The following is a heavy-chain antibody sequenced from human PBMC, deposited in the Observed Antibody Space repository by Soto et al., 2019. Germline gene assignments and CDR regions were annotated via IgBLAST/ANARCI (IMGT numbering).Heavy chain of an antibody. CDR2: ISAYNGNT. V-gene: IGHV1-18*01. Sequence: QVQLVQSGAEVKKPGASVKVSCKASGYTFTSYGISWVRQAPGQGLEWMGWISAYNGNTNYAQKLQGRVTMTTDTSTSTAYMELRSLSSDDTAVYYCARARREHKTYYVLWSGYSQFDYWGQGTLVTVSS. J-gene: IGHJ4*02. CDR1: GYTFTSYG. CDR3: ARARREHKTYYVLWSGYSQFDY. D-gene: IGHD3-3*01.